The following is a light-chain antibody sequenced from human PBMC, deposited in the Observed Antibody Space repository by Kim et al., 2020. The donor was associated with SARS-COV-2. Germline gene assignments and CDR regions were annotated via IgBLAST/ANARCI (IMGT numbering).Light chain of an antibody. CDR3: QQSYSGPVT. V-gene: IGKV1-39*01. CDR2: AAS. J-gene: IGKJ1*01. Sequence: DIQLTQSPSSLSASVGDRVTISCRASQSISTSLHWYQQSPGKAPKLLIYAASTLPSGVPSRFSGSGSGTDFTLTISSLQPEDFVTYYCQQSYSGPVTFGQGTKVDIK. CDR1: QSISTS.